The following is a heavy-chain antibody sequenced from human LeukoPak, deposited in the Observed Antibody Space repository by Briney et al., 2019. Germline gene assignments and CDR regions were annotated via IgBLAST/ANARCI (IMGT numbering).Heavy chain of an antibody. CDR3: ARDMGMGYEINAFDI. CDR1: GYIFTGYY. Sequence: ASVKVSCKASGYIFTGYYMHWVRQAPGQGLEWMGWINPNSGGTNYAQKFQGRVTMTRDTSISTAYMELSRLRSDDTAVYYCARDMGMGYEINAFDIWGQGTMVTVSS. V-gene: IGHV1-2*02. CDR2: INPNSGGT. J-gene: IGHJ3*02. D-gene: IGHD2-8*01.